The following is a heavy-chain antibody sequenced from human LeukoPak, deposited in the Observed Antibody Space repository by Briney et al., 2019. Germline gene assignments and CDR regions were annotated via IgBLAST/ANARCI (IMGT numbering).Heavy chain of an antibody. CDR2: ISYDGSNK. V-gene: IGHV3-30*04. CDR1: GFTFSSYA. Sequence: PGGSLRLSCAASGFTFSSYAMHWVRQAPGKGLEWVAVISYDGSNKYYADSVKGRFTISRDNSENTLYLQMNSLRAEDTAVYYCASTRSHYYYYGMDVWGKGTTVTVSS. CDR3: ASTRSHYYYYGMDV. J-gene: IGHJ6*04.